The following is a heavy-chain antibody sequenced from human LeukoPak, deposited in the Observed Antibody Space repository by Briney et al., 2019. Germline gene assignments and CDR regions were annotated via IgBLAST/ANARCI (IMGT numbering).Heavy chain of an antibody. Sequence: SSETLSLTCTVSGGSISSYYWSWIRQPPGKGLEWIGYIYYSGSTNYNPSLKSRVTLSVDTSKNQFSLRLSSVTAADTAVYYCAGSGSGSYYSPWYFDLWGRGTLVTVSS. V-gene: IGHV4-59*01. CDR3: AGSGSGSYYSPWYFDL. CDR2: IYYSGST. D-gene: IGHD3-10*01. CDR1: GGSISSYY. J-gene: IGHJ2*01.